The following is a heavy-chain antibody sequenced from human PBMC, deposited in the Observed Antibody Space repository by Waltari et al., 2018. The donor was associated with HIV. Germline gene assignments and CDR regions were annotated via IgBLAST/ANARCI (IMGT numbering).Heavy chain of an antibody. V-gene: IGHV3-48*03. J-gene: IGHJ4*02. D-gene: IGHD1-26*01. CDR2: ISSSGSTI. Sequence: EVQVVESGGGLVQPGGSLRLSCAASGFTFSTYEMNWVRQAQGKGLEWVSYISSSGSTISYADSVKGRFTISRDNAKNSLYLQMNSLRAEDTAVYFCARDGSSYYGLDYWGRGTLVTVSS. CDR3: ARDGSSYYGLDY. CDR1: GFTFSTYE.